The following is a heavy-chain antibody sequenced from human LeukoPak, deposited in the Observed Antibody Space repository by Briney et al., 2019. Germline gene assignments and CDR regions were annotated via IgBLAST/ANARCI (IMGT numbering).Heavy chain of an antibody. J-gene: IGHJ5*02. CDR3: AKAGGGSGWKREPNWFAT. V-gene: IGHV3-9*01. CDR1: GFIFDDYA. Sequence: PGGSLRLSCAASGFIFDDYAMYWVRQVPGKGLEWVSSITWNSGKKDYADSVRGRFTISRDNAKNSLYLQMNSLRPEDTAFYYCAKAGGGSGWKREPNWFATWGQGTLVTVSS. D-gene: IGHD6-19*01. CDR2: ITWNSGKK.